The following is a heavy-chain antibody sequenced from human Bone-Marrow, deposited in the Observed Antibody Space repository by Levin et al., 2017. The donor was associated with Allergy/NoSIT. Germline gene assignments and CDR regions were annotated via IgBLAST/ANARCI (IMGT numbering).Heavy chain of an antibody. CDR1: GYTFTSYA. J-gene: IGHJ4*02. CDR3: ARGGPNRHIVVVLGMYY. Sequence: ASVKVSCKASGYTFTSYAMHWVRQAPGQRLEWMGWINAGNGNTKYSQKFQGRVTITRDTSASTAYMELSSLRSEDTAVYYCARGGPNRHIVVVLGMYYWGQGTLVTVSS. CDR2: INAGNGNT. D-gene: IGHD2-21*01. V-gene: IGHV1-3*01.